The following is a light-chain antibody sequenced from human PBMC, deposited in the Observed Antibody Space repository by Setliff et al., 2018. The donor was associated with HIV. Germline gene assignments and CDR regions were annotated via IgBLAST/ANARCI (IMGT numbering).Light chain of an antibody. Sequence: QSALSQPPSASGTPGQRVTISCSGSSSNIGVNVVNWYQHLPGTSPKLLIYNNYQRPSGVPDRFSGSKSGSSGSLAISGLQSEDEADYYCAVWDNAPKGYVFGTGTKVTVL. CDR3: AVWDNAPKGYV. CDR1: SSNIGVNV. CDR2: NNY. V-gene: IGLV1-44*01. J-gene: IGLJ1*01.